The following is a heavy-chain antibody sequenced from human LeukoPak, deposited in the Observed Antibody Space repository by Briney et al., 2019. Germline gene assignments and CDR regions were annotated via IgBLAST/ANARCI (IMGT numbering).Heavy chain of an antibody. CDR1: GGSFSGYY. J-gene: IGHJ5*02. V-gene: IGHV4-34*01. Sequence: SETLSLTCAVCGGSFSGYYWSWIRQPPGKGLEGIGEINHSGSTNYNPSLKSRVNISVDTSKNQFSLKLSSVTAADTAVYYCARVIGIVAMLNWFDPWGQGTLVTVSS. D-gene: IGHD5-12*01. CDR3: ARVIGIVAMLNWFDP. CDR2: INHSGST.